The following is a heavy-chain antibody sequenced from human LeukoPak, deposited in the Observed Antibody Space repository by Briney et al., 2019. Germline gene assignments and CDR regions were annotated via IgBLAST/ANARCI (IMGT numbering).Heavy chain of an antibody. Sequence: SETLSLTCTVSGGSISNYYWSWIRQPAGKGLEWIGRIYASGSTNYNPSLQSRVTMSVDTSKNQFSLKLSSVTAADTAVYYCARIGKVGAGNWAPFDYWGQGTLITVSS. V-gene: IGHV4-4*07. J-gene: IGHJ4*02. CDR2: IYASGST. D-gene: IGHD1-26*01. CDR1: GGSISNYY. CDR3: ARIGKVGAGNWAPFDY.